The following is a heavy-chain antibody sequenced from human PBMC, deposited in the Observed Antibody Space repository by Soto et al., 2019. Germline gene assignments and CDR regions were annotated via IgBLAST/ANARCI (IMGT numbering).Heavy chain of an antibody. CDR1: CGSISSGGYY. J-gene: IGHJ4*02. D-gene: IGHD1-1*01. CDR2: IYYIGST. V-gene: IGHV4-31*03. CDR3: ARVHKIINE. Sequence: TSETLSLTSTVSCGSISSGGYYWRWIRRHPGKGLGWIGYIYYIGSTCYNPSLKSRVTISVDTSKNQCALKLSSVTDADTAVYYCARVHKIINEWGQGTLVTVS.